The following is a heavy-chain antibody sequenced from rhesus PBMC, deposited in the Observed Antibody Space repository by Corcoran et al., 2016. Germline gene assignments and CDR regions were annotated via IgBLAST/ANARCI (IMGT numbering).Heavy chain of an antibody. CDR3: ARRPYEDDYGYPFDY. J-gene: IGHJ4*01. Sequence: QVQLQVSGPGVVTPSETLSLTRAVSGGPISSGFYYWRQIRQPPGKGLEWIGGIYSNNGSTNYNPSLKSRVTISKDTSKNQFSLKLSSVTATDTAVYYCARRPYEDDYGYPFDYWGQGVLVTVSS. CDR1: GGPISSGFYY. CDR2: IYSNNGST. D-gene: IGHD3-9*01. V-gene: IGHV4S12*01.